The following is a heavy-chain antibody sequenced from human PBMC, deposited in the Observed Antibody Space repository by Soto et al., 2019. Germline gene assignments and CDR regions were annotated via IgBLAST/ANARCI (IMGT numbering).Heavy chain of an antibody. V-gene: IGHV3-53*04. J-gene: IGHJ5*02. D-gene: IGHD6-13*01. Sequence: GGSLRLSCAASGFTFSSNYMSWVRQAPGKGLEWVSVIYSGGSTYYADSVKGRFTISRHNSKNTLYLQMNSLRAEDTAVYYCARGHIGIAAAGPRGNWFDPWGQGTLVTVSS. CDR2: IYSGGST. CDR3: ARGHIGIAAAGPRGNWFDP. CDR1: GFTFSSNY.